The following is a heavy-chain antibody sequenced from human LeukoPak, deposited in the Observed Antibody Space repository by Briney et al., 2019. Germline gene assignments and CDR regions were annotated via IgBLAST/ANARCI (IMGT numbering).Heavy chain of an antibody. D-gene: IGHD6-13*01. J-gene: IGHJ4*02. CDR2: VPYSGST. V-gene: IGHV4-31*03. Sequence: SETLSLTCSVSGGSISSGGYYWSWIRQHPGKGLEWIGYVPYSGSTFYNPSLKSRVTISLDTTKNQFSLRLTSVTAADTAVYYCAVKIAAAGFYWGQGTLVTVSS. CDR3: AVKIAAAGFY. CDR1: GGSISSGGYY.